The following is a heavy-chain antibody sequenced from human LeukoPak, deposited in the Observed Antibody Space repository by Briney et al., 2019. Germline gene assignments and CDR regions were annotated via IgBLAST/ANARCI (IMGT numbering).Heavy chain of an antibody. V-gene: IGHV3-23*01. CDR3: AKDGWREPVGWDYFDY. CDR1: RFTFSSYA. Sequence: GGSLRLSCAASRFTFSSYAMSWVRQAPGKGLEWVSAISGSGGSTYYADSVKGRFTISRDNSKNTLYLQMNSLRAEDTAVYYCAKDGWREPVGWDYFDYWGQGTLVTVSS. D-gene: IGHD1-26*01. J-gene: IGHJ4*02. CDR2: ISGSGGST.